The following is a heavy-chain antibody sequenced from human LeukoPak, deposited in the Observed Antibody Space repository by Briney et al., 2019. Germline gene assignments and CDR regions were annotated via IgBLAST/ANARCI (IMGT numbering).Heavy chain of an antibody. CDR3: TRAGRYRGATSFYGF. Sequence: PGGSLRLSCGASGFPFNNYWMAWVRLSPGKGLEWVANINLGGNEGHYADSVQDRFIISRDNAQNSLHLQMNSLRSDDTGVYYCTRAGRYRGATSFYGFWGQGVLGTVPS. V-gene: IGHV3-7*04. D-gene: IGHD2/OR15-2a*01. J-gene: IGHJ4*02. CDR2: INLGGNEG. CDR1: GFPFNNYW.